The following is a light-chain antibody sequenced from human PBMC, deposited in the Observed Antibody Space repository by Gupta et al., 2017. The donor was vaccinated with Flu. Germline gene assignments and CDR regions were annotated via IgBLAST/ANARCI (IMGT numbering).Light chain of an antibody. CDR3: QQANSFPIT. CDR2: AAS. J-gene: IGKJ5*01. Sequence: GDRINLSCRASQGISRWLAWYQQKPGKAPKPLIFAASILQSGVASRFSGSGSGTDFTLTINNLQPEDFGTYYCQQANSFPITFGQGTRL. CDR1: QGISRW. V-gene: IGKV1-12*01.